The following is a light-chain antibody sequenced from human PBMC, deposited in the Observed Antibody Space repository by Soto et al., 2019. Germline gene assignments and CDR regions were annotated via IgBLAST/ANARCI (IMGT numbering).Light chain of an antibody. J-gene: IGLJ2*01. CDR1: SSDVGSYDA. V-gene: IGLV2-18*02. Sequence: QLVLTQPPSVSGSPGQSVTISCSGTSSDVGSYDAVSWYQQSPGTAPELMIYGVNNRPSGVPNRFSGSKSGNTASLTVSGLQAEDEADYYCTSYTTSNTVVFGGGTKLTVL. CDR3: TSYTTSNTVV. CDR2: GVN.